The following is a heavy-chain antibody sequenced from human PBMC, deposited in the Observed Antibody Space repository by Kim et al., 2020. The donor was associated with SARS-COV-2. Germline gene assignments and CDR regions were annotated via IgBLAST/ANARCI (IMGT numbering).Heavy chain of an antibody. Sequence: ASVKVSCKVSGYTLTELSMHWVRQAPGKGLEWMGGFDPEDGETIYAQKFQGRVTMTEDTSTDTAYMELSSLRSEDTAVYYCATGRPVLRFLEWLLWAYWGQGTLVTVSS. D-gene: IGHD3-3*01. CDR3: ATGRPVLRFLEWLLWAY. CDR1: GYTLTELS. J-gene: IGHJ4*02. V-gene: IGHV1-24*01. CDR2: FDPEDGET.